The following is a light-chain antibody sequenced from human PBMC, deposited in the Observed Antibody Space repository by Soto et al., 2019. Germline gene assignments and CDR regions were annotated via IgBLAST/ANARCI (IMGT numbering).Light chain of an antibody. V-gene: IGKV1-5*01. Sequence: DIQMTQSPSTLSASLVDRVTITCRASQSISSWLAWYQQKPGKAPRLLIYDASSLESGIPDRFSGSGSGTHFTLTISRLEPEDFAVYYCQQYKAFGGATKVDIK. CDR2: DAS. J-gene: IGKJ4*01. CDR1: QSISSW. CDR3: QQYKA.